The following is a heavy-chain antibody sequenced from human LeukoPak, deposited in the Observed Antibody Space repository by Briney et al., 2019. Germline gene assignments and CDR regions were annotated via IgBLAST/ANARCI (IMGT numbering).Heavy chain of an antibody. CDR2: VNKDGIDT. Sequence: GGSLRLSCAASGFRFSDYWMHWVRQAPGKGLVWVSRVNKDGIDTTYADSVKDRFTISRDNAKNSLFLQMNSLRAEDTAVYYCARVSQWLVPYWGQGTLVTVSS. CDR1: GFRFSDYW. V-gene: IGHV3-74*03. J-gene: IGHJ4*02. D-gene: IGHD6-19*01. CDR3: ARVSQWLVPY.